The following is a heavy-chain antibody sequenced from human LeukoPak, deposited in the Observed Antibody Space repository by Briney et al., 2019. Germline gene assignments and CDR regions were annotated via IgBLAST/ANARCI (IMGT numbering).Heavy chain of an antibody. D-gene: IGHD3-22*01. J-gene: IGHJ3*02. V-gene: IGHV3-48*02. Sequence: GGSLRLSCAASGFTFSSYSMNWVRQAPGKGLEWVSYISSSSSTIYYADSVKGRFTISRDNAKNSLYLQMNSLRDEDTAVYYCARENGYYDSSGYDAFDIWGQGTMVTVSS. CDR2: ISSSSSTI. CDR3: ARENGYYDSSGYDAFDI. CDR1: GFTFSSYS.